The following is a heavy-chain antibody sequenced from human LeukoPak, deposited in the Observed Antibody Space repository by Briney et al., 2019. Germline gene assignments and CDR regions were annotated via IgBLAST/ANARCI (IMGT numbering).Heavy chain of an antibody. D-gene: IGHD3-16*01. CDR3: ARGGGLDV. Sequence: GGSLRFSCAASGFTFSSYWVNWARQAPGKGLEWVASINHNGNVNYYVDSVKGRFTISRDNAKNSLYLQMSNLRAEDTAVYFCARGGGLDVWGQGAAVTVSS. CDR1: GFTFSSYW. V-gene: IGHV3-7*03. J-gene: IGHJ6*02. CDR2: INHNGNVN.